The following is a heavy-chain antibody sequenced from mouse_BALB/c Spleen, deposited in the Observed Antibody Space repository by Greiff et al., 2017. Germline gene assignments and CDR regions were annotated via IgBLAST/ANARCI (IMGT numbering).Heavy chain of an antibody. Sequence: EVMLVESGGGLVKPGGSLKLSCAASGFTFSSYAMSWVRQTPEKRLEWVASISSGGSTYYPDSVKGRFTISRDNARNILYLQMSSLRSEDTAMYYCARGELDYWGHGTTLTVSS. CDR1: GFTFSSYA. CDR3: ARGELDY. J-gene: IGHJ2*01. D-gene: IGHD1-3*01. CDR2: ISSGGST. V-gene: IGHV5-6-5*01.